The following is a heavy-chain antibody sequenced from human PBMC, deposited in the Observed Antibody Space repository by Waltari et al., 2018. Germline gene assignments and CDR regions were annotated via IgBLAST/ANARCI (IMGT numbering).Heavy chain of an antibody. CDR1: GFTVSDFY. CDR2: ISSNDDIT. J-gene: IGHJ4*02. D-gene: IGHD3-3*01. V-gene: IGHV3-11*01. Sequence: QVCLVESGGGLVKPGGSLRLSCAASGFTVSDFYMSWIRQAPGKGVEWISYISSNDDITHYADSVRGRFTISRDNAKNSLYLQMNSLTVDDTAVYYCARVLEHVNGFWSGYSYYMDYWGQGMLVTVS. CDR3: ARVLEHVNGFWSGYSYYMDY.